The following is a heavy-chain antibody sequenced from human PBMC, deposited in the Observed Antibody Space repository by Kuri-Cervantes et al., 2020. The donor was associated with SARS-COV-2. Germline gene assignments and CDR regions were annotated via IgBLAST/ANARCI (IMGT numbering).Heavy chain of an antibody. J-gene: IGHJ6*02. D-gene: IGHD6-19*01. V-gene: IGHV3-30*18. CDR2: ISYDGSNK. CDR3: AKYLAGQWLVPGYYYGLDV. CDR1: GFTFSSYG. Sequence: LSLTCAASGFTFSSYGMHWVRQAPGKGLEWVAVISYDGSNKYYADSVKGRFTISRDNSKNTLYLQMNSLRAEDTAVYYCAKYLAGQWLVPGYYYGLDVWGQGTTVTVSS.